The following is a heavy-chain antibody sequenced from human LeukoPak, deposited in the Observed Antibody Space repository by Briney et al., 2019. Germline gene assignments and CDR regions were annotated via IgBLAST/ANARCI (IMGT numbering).Heavy chain of an antibody. CDR2: ISAYNGNT. CDR1: GYTFTSYG. CDR3: ATYNYDSSGRNWFDS. J-gene: IGHJ5*01. V-gene: IGHV1-18*01. D-gene: IGHD3-22*01. Sequence: ASVKVSCKASGYTFTSYGISWVRQAPGQGLEWMGWISAYNGNTNYAQKLQGRVTMTTDTSTSTAYMELRSLRSDDTAVYYCATYNYDSSGRNWFDSWGQGTLVTVSS.